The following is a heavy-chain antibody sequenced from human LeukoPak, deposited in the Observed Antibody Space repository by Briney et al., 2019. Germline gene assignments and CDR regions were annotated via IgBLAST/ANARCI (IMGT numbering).Heavy chain of an antibody. J-gene: IGHJ4*02. CDR1: GFTFSSYW. CDR2: IKQDGSEK. D-gene: IGHD1-1*01. CDR3: ARGYRYNWNDLAFDY. Sequence: LTGGSLRLSCAASGFTFSSYWMTWVRQAPGEGLEWVANIKQDGSEKYYVDSVKGRFTISRDNAKNSLYLQMNSLRAEDTAVYYCARGYRYNWNDLAFDYWGQGTLVTVSS. V-gene: IGHV3-7*04.